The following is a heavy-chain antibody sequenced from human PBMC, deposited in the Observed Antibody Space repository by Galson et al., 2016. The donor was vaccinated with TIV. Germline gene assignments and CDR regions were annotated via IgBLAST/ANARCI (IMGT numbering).Heavy chain of an antibody. CDR3: ATVAWFPGLSLDS. J-gene: IGHJ4*02. V-gene: IGHV1-24*01. Sequence: SVKVSCKVSGYTFSEIAMHWVRQAPGEGLEWVGGFDPEAGRTIYAQKFHGRVTVTEGTATDTAYMELNNLRSDDTAVYYCATVAWFPGLSLDSWGQGTLVIVSS. CDR2: FDPEAGRT. D-gene: IGHD3-22*01. CDR1: GYTFSEIA.